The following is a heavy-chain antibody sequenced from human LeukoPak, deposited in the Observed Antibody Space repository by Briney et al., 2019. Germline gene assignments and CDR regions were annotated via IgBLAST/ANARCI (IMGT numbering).Heavy chain of an antibody. V-gene: IGHV3-66*01. CDR3: AREGYASGTRYGMDV. J-gene: IGHJ6*02. Sequence: GGSLRLSCAASGFTVTNNYMSWVRQAPGKGLEWVSVIYAGGTTSYADSVKGRLTISRDSSKNTLYLQMNSLRAEDTAVYYCAREGYASGTRYGMDVWGQGTTVTVSS. D-gene: IGHD3-10*01. CDR1: GFTVTNNY. CDR2: IYAGGTT.